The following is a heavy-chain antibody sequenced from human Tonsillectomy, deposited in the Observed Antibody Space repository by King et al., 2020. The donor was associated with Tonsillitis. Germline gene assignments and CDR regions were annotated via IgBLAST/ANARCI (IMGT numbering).Heavy chain of an antibody. CDR1: GFTFNNYA. CDR2: ISGGGGSI. J-gene: IGHJ4*02. D-gene: IGHD6-13*01. CDR3: AKEFGYSNLYSFDN. V-gene: IGHV3-23*04. Sequence: VQLVESGGGLVQPGGSLRLSCAASGFTFNNYAMSWVRQAPGKGLEWVSGISGGGGSIYYADPVKGRFTISRDNSKNTVYLQMNSLRAEDTAVYYCAKEFGYSNLYSFDNWGQGTLVTVSS.